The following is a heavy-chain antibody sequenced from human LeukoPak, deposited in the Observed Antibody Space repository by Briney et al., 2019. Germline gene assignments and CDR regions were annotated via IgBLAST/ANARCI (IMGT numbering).Heavy chain of an antibody. CDR3: ATASAFFPPPSGFITMVRGVFGDDFDY. CDR2: INPSGGST. V-gene: IGHV1-46*01. J-gene: IGHJ4*02. D-gene: IGHD3-10*01. CDR1: GYTFTSYY. Sequence: ASVKVSCKASGYTFTSYYMHWVRQAPGQGLEWMGIINPSGGSTSYAQKFQGRVTMTRDMSTSTVYMELSSLRSEDPAVYYCATASAFFPPPSGFITMVRGVFGDDFDYWGQGTLVTVSS.